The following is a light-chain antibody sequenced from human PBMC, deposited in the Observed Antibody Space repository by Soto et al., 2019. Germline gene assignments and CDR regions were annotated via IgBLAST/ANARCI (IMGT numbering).Light chain of an antibody. CDR2: AAS. CDR3: QQSYSTPRT. CDR1: QSISSY. J-gene: IGKJ1*01. Sequence: DIQMTQSPSSLSASVGDRVTITCRASQSISSYLNWYQQKPGKAPKLLIYAASSLHSGVPSRFSGSGSGTDFTLTISSLQHEDFAPYYCQQSYSTPRTFGQGTKVEIK. V-gene: IGKV1-39*01.